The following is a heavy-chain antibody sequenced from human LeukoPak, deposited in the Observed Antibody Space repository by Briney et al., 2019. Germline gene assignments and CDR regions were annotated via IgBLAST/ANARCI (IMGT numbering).Heavy chain of an antibody. CDR3: ARGGDPSSSPRGYYYYYMDV. CDR2: ISAYNGDT. Sequence: GASVKVSCKASGYTFNSYGISWVRQAPGQGLEWMGWISAYNGDTNYAQKLQGRVTMTTDTSTSTAYMELRSLRSDDTAVYYCARGGDPSSSPRGYYYYYMDVWGKGTTVTVSS. D-gene: IGHD6-13*01. CDR1: GYTFNSYG. V-gene: IGHV1-18*01. J-gene: IGHJ6*03.